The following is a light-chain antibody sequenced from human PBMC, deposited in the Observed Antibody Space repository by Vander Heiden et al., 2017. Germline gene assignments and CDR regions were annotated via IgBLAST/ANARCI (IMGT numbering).Light chain of an antibody. CDR1: SSDVGSYNY. V-gene: IGLV2-14*01. CDR2: EVT. J-gene: IGLJ1*01. CDR3: SSFTSSATYV. Sequence: QSALTQPASVSGSPGQSVTISCTGTSSDVGSYNYVSWFQQHPGKVPKLIIYEVTTRPSGLSNRFSGSKSGNTASLTISGLRAEDEANYYCSSFTSSATYVFGTGTTVTVL.